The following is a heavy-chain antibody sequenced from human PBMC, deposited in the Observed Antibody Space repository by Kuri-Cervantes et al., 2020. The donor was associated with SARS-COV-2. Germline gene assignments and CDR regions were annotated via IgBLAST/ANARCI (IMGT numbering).Heavy chain of an antibody. CDR3: ATYSSSSWHFDY. D-gene: IGHD6-6*01. Sequence: SVKVSCKASGGTFSSYAISWVRQAPGQGLEWMGGIIPIFGTADYAQKFQGRVTITTDESTSTAYMELSSLRSEDTAVYYCATYSSSSWHFDYWGQGTLVTVSS. V-gene: IGHV1-69*05. CDR2: IIPIFGTA. CDR1: GGTFSSYA. J-gene: IGHJ4*02.